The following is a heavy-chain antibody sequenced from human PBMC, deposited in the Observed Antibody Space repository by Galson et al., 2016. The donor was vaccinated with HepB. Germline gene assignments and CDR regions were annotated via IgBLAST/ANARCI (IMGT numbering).Heavy chain of an antibody. CDR2: IIPIFAAA. J-gene: IGHJ4*02. V-gene: IGHV1-69*06. CDR3: ARDATSYYDSSGYYDY. D-gene: IGHD3-22*01. Sequence: SVKVSCKASGGTFSSNGISWVRQAPGQGLEWMGGIIPIFAAANYAQKFQGRVTITADKSTSTAYMELSSLRSEDTAVYYCARDATSYYDSSGYYDYWGQGTLVTVSS. CDR1: GGTFSSNG.